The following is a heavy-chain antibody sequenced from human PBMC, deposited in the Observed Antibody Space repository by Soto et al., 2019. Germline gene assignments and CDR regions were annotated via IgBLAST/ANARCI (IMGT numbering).Heavy chain of an antibody. D-gene: IGHD3-10*01. V-gene: IGHV3-23*01. CDR1: GFTFSSYA. CDR2: ISGSGGST. CDR3: AKGLITMVRGAEYYFDY. Sequence: EVQLLESGGGLVQPGGSLRLSCAASGFTFSSYAMSWVRQAPGKGLEWVSAISGSGGSTYYADSVKGRFTISRDNSKNTLYLQMNSLRAEDTAVYYCAKGLITMVRGAEYYFDYWGQGTLVTVSS. J-gene: IGHJ4*02.